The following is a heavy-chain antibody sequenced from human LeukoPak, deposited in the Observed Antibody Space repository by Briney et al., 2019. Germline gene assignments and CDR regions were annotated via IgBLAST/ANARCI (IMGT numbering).Heavy chain of an antibody. CDR2: ISGSGNTR. D-gene: IGHD6-19*01. Sequence: PGGSLRLSCAASGFTFSSYEMNWVRQAPGKGLEWVSYISGSGNTRYYADSVKGRFTISRDNAKNSLYLQMNSLRADDTAVYYCARDRSGWYRRFDPWGQGTLVTVSS. CDR3: ARDRSGWYRRFDP. CDR1: GFTFSSYE. J-gene: IGHJ5*02. V-gene: IGHV3-48*03.